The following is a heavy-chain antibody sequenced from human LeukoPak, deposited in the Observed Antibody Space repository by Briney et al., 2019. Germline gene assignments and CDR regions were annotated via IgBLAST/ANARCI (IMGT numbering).Heavy chain of an antibody. J-gene: IGHJ6*02. CDR2: ISYDGSNK. CDR1: GFTFSSYA. Sequence: GRSLRLSCAASGFTFSSYAMHWVRQAPGKGLEWVAVISYDGSNKYYADSVKGRFTISRDNSKNTLYLQMNSLRAEDTAVYYCARDVGDYLGSGSYYKRYYYGMDVWGQGTTVTVSS. V-gene: IGHV3-30-3*01. CDR3: ARDVGDYLGSGSYYKRYYYGMDV. D-gene: IGHD3-10*01.